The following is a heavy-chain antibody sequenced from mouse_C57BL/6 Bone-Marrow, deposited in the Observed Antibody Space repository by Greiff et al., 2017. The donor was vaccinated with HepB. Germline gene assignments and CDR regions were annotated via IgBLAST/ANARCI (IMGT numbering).Heavy chain of an antibody. CDR3: AKNGALREGYAMDY. CDR2: IWSGGST. Sequence: VKLMESGPGLVQPSQSLSITCTVSGFSLTSYGVHWVRQPPGKGLEWLGVIWSGGSTDYNAAFISRLSISKDNSKSQVFFKMNSLQADDTAIYYCAKNGALREGYAMDYWGQGTSVTVSS. CDR1: GFSLTSYG. J-gene: IGHJ4*01. V-gene: IGHV2-4*01.